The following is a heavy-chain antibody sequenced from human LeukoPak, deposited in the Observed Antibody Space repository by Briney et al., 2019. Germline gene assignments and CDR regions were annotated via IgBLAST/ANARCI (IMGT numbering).Heavy chain of an antibody. CDR3: ARRNRWELLDF. Sequence: SETLSLTCTVSGGSISSYYWSWIRQPPGKGLEWIGSIYYSGNTYYNPSLKSRVTISLNTSKNQFSLKLSSVTAADTAVYYCARRNRWELLDFWGQGTLVTVSS. D-gene: IGHD1-26*01. CDR1: GGSISSYY. J-gene: IGHJ4*02. V-gene: IGHV4-59*05. CDR2: IYYSGNT.